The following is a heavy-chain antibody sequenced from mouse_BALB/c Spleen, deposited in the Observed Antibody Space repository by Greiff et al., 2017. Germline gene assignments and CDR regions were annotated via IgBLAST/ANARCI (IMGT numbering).Heavy chain of an antibody. CDR2: ISSGGSYT. Sequence: EVMLVESGGDLVKPGGSLKLSCAASGFTFSSYGMSWVRQTPDKRLEWVATISSGGSYTYYPDSVKGRFTISRDNAKNTLYLQMSSLKSEDTAMHYCAGEAMDYWGQGTSVTVSS. CDR1: GFTFSSYG. J-gene: IGHJ4*01. V-gene: IGHV5-6*01. CDR3: AGEAMDY.